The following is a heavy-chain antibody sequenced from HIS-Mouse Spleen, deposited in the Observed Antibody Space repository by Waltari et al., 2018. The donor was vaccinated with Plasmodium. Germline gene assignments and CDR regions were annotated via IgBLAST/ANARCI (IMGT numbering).Heavy chain of an antibody. D-gene: IGHD6-13*01. V-gene: IGHV4-31*03. CDR3: ARSIAATVTFYFDY. J-gene: IGHJ4*02. CDR2: IYYSGST. Sequence: QVQLQESGPGLVKPSQTLSLTCTVSGGSISSGCYHWSWIRQHPGKGLEWIGYIYYSGSTYYNPSLKSRVTISVDTSKNQFSLKLSSVTAADTAVYYCARSIAATVTFYFDYWGQGTLVTVSS. CDR1: GGSISSGCYH.